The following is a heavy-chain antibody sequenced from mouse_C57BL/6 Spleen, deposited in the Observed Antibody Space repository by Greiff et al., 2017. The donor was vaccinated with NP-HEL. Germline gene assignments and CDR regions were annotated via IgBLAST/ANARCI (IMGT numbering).Heavy chain of an antibody. CDR1: GYTFTDYY. Sequence: VQLQQSGPVLVKPGASVKMSCKASGYTFTDYYMNWVKQSHGKSLEWIGVINPYNGGTSYNQKFKGKATLTVDKSSSTAYMELNSLTSDDSAVYYCAREAYGSSYKGFDYWGQGTTLTVSS. V-gene: IGHV1-19*01. D-gene: IGHD1-1*01. J-gene: IGHJ2*01. CDR2: INPYNGGT. CDR3: AREAYGSSYKGFDY.